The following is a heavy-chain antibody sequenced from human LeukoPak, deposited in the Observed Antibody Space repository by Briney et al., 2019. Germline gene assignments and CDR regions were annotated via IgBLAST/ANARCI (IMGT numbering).Heavy chain of an antibody. V-gene: IGHV3-23*01. D-gene: IGHD1-1*01. J-gene: IGHJ3*02. CDR2: ISGSGGST. CDR3: AKGVTKLERICAFDI. CDR1: GFTFSSYA. Sequence: GGSLRLSCAASGFTFSSYAMSWVRQAPGKGLEWVSAISGSGGSTYYADSVKGRFTISRDNSKNTLYPQMNSLRAEDTAVYYCAKGVTKLERICAFDIWGQGTMVTVSS.